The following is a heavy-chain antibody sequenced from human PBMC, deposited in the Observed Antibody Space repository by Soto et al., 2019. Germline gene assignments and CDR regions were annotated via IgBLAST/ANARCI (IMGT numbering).Heavy chain of an antibody. CDR1: GGTFSSYS. CDR3: ATDAGMDYGDSVSPFDY. Sequence: QVQLGQSGAEVKKPGSSVKVSCKASGGTFSSYSINWVRQAPGQGLEWMGRIIPIFATPNYAQRFRGRVTITAHESTSTAYMELSSLRSEDTAIYYCATDAGMDYGDSVSPFDYWGQGTLVTVSS. CDR2: IIPIFATP. V-gene: IGHV1-69*15. J-gene: IGHJ4*02. D-gene: IGHD4-17*01.